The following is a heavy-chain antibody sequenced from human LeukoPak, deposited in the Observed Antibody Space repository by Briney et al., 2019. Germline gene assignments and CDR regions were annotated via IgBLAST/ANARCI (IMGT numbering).Heavy chain of an antibody. CDR2: ISGSGGTT. CDR1: GGSISSSSA. Sequence: ETLSLTCTVSGGSISSSSAYWGWIRQPPGKGLEWVSAISGSGGTTSYADSVKGRFTISRDNSKNTLDLQMNSLRAEDTALYYCARYNSGYDSWGQGTLVTVSS. CDR3: ARYNSGYDS. D-gene: IGHD5-12*01. V-gene: IGHV3-23*01. J-gene: IGHJ4*02.